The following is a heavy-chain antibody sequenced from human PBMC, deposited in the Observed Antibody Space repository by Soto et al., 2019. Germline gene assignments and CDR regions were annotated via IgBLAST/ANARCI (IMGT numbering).Heavy chain of an antibody. D-gene: IGHD3-10*01. CDR1: GYTFISFY. V-gene: IGHV1-46*01. CDR2: VNANGGST. J-gene: IGHJ4*02. Sequence: QVQLVQSGAEVKEPGASVRVSCKASGYTFISFYMHWVRQAPGQGLEWMGVVNANGGSTKYAQKFQDRVTMTRDTSTSTVYMQLNSLRSDDTAVYYCARPITMIRGGPFGYWGQGTLLTVSS. CDR3: ARPITMIRGGPFGY.